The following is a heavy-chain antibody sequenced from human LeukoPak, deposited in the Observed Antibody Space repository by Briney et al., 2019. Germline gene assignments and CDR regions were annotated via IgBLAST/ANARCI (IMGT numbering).Heavy chain of an antibody. CDR1: GYTFTGYY. CDR2: INPNSGGT. D-gene: IGHD3-22*01. V-gene: IGHV1-2*06. J-gene: IGHJ5*02. CDR3: ARQVVVMTAWFDP. Sequence: PGASVKVSCKASGYTFTGYYMHWVRQAPGQGLEWMGRINPNSGGTNYAQKFQGRVTITADESTSTAYMELSSLRSEDTAVYYCARQVVVMTAWFDPWGQGTLVTVSS.